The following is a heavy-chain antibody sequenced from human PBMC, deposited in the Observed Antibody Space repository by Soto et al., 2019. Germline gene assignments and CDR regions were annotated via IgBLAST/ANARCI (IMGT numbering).Heavy chain of an antibody. CDR3: TKDAYDSSGYIDY. J-gene: IGHJ4*02. V-gene: IGHV3-9*01. Sequence: SLRLSCVASGFAFQYCAMHWVRQAPGKGLEWVSGISSNSGSIAYADSVKGRFSISRDNAKNSLYLEMNGLRAEDTALYFCTKDAYDSSGYIDYWGQGTLVTVSS. CDR1: GFAFQYCA. D-gene: IGHD3-22*01. CDR2: ISSNSGSI.